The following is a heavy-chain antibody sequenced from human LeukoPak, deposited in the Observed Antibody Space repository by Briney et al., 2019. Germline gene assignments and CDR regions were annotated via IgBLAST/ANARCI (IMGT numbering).Heavy chain of an antibody. CDR3: ARDPNQYEAVHPFEY. Sequence: GASVKVSCRTFGYTFTNYDINWLRQATGQGLEWVGRMSPNTGKTGYSQKFQGRVTITRDASINTVYMEMTTLRSDDTAVYYCARDPNQYEAVHPFEYWGQGTLVTVSS. J-gene: IGHJ4*02. CDR1: GYTFTNYD. D-gene: IGHD6-19*01. CDR2: MSPNTGKT. V-gene: IGHV1-8*03.